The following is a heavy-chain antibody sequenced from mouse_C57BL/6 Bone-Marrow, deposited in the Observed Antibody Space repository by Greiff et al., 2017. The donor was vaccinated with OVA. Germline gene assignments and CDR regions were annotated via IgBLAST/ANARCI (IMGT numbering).Heavy chain of an antibody. CDR1: GFTFSDYY. CDR2: INYDGSST. V-gene: IGHV5-16*01. D-gene: IGHD3-3*01. J-gene: IGHJ2*01. Sequence: EVKLVESEGGLVQPGSSMKLSCTASGFTFSDYYMAWVRQVPEKGLEWVANINYDGSSTYYLDSLKSRFIISRDNAKNILYLQMSSLKSEDTATYYCARDRGGGPFDYWGQGTTLTVSS. CDR3: ARDRGGGPFDY.